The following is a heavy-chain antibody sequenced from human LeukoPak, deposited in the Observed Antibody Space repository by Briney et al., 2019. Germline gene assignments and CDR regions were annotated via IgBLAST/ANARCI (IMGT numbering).Heavy chain of an antibody. Sequence: GGSLRLSCAASGFTFSGYSMNWVRQAPGKGLEWVSVIYSGGSTYYADSVKGRFTISRDNSKNTVYLQLNNLRVEDTAVYYCARYHTALIYWGQGTLVTASS. D-gene: IGHD5-18*01. CDR1: GFTFSGYS. J-gene: IGHJ4*02. V-gene: IGHV3-53*01. CDR3: ARYHTALIY. CDR2: IYSGGST.